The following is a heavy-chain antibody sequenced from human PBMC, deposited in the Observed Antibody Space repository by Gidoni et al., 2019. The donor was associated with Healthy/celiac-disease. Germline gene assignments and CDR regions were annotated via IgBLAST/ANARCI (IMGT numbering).Heavy chain of an antibody. Sequence: EVQLVESGGGLVKPGGSLRLSCGASGITFGSYSMNCVRQAPGKGLEWGSSSSSSSSYIYYADSGKGRFTISRDNAKNSLYLQMNSLRAEDTAVYYCATPPAAADYYYGMDVWGQGTTVTVSS. D-gene: IGHD2-2*01. J-gene: IGHJ6*02. CDR1: GITFGSYS. CDR2: SSSSSSYI. V-gene: IGHV3-21*01. CDR3: ATPPAAADYYYGMDV.